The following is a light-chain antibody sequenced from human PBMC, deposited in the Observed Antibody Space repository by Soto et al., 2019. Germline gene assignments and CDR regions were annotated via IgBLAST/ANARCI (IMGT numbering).Light chain of an antibody. V-gene: IGKV3-20*01. CDR3: QQYGRSPPVT. CDR1: QNVSSRY. J-gene: IGKJ5*01. Sequence: EIVLSQSPGTLSLSPGERATLSCRASQNVSSRYLAWYQQKPGRAPSLLIYGASSRATDIPDRFSGSGSGTDFTITITRLEPEDCAVYYCQQYGRSPPVTFGQGTRLEI. CDR2: GAS.